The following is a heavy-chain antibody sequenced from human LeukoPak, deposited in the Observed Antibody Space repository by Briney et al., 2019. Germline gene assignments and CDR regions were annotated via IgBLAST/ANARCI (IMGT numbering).Heavy chain of an antibody. Sequence: GGSLRLSCAASGFTFSSYGMHWVRQAPGKGLEWVAVISYDGSNKYYADSVKGRFTISRDNSKNTLYLQMNSLRAEDTAVYYCAKEIRDRSGYYDNWYFDLWGRGTLLTVSS. CDR3: AKEIRDRSGYYDNWYFDL. V-gene: IGHV3-33*06. D-gene: IGHD3-22*01. J-gene: IGHJ2*01. CDR2: ISYDGSNK. CDR1: GFTFSSYG.